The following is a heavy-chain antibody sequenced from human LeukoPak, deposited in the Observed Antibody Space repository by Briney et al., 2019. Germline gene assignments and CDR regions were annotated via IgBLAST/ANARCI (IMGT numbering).Heavy chain of an antibody. J-gene: IGHJ6*04. V-gene: IGHV3-30*12. CDR3: AELGITMIGGV. CDR2: VSYAGSNK. Sequence: GGSLRLSCAASGFTFSSYGMHWVRQAPGKGLEWVAVVSYAGSNKDYADSVKGRFTISRDNAKNSLYLQMNSLRAEDTAVYYCAELGITMIGGVWGKGTTVTISS. CDR1: GFTFSSYG. D-gene: IGHD3-10*02.